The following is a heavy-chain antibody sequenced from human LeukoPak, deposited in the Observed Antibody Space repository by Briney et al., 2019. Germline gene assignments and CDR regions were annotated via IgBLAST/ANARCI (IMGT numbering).Heavy chain of an antibody. J-gene: IGHJ4*02. CDR3: ARGVLRGVIEG. Sequence: SETLSLTCAVYGGSFSDDYWSWIRQPPGKGLEWIGEIKPLGTTDYNPSLKSRVTISLDTPKNHSSLNLRSVTAADTAVYYCARGVLRGVIEGWGQGTLVTVSS. D-gene: IGHD3-10*01. CDR2: IKPLGTT. V-gene: IGHV4-34*01. CDR1: GGSFSDDY.